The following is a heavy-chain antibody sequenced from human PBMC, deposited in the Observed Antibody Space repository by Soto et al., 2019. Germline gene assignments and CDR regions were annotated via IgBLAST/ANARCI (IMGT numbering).Heavy chain of an antibody. D-gene: IGHD3-3*01. Sequence: EVQLLESGGGLVQPGGSLRLSCAASGFTFSSYAMSWVRRAPGKGLEWVSAISGSGGSTYYADSVKGRFTISRDNSKNTLFLQMNSLRAEDTAIYYCAKAPDTILRNYFDYWGQGTLVTVSS. CDR1: GFTFSSYA. J-gene: IGHJ4*02. CDR3: AKAPDTILRNYFDY. CDR2: ISGSGGST. V-gene: IGHV3-23*01.